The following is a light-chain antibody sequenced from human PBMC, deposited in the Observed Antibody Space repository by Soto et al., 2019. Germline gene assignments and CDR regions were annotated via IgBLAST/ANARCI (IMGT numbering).Light chain of an antibody. CDR3: QQSYSTSIT. V-gene: IGKV1-39*01. CDR1: QSISSY. J-gene: IGKJ5*01. CDR2: AAY. Sequence: DIQMTQSPSSLSASVGDRVTITCRASQSISSYLNWYQQKPGKAHKLLIYAAYSLQSGVQSRFSGSGSGTDFTLTIRSLQPEDFATYYCQQSYSTSITVGQGTRLEI.